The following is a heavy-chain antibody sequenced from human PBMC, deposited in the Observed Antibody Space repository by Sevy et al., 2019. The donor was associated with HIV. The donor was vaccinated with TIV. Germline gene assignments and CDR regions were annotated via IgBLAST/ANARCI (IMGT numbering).Heavy chain of an antibody. V-gene: IGHV3-30*02. Sequence: GGSLRLSCAASGFTFSSYGMHWVRQAPGKGLEWVAFIGYDGSNNYYADSVEGRFTISRDNSMNTLYLQMNSLRAEDTAVYYCATLGIAVAGAFPWVQGTLVTVSS. D-gene: IGHD6-19*01. J-gene: IGHJ5*02. CDR2: IGYDGSNN. CDR3: ATLGIAVAGAFP. CDR1: GFTFSSYG.